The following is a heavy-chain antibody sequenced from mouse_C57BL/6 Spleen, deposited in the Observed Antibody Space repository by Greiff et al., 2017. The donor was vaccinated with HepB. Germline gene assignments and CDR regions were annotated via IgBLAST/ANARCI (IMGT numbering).Heavy chain of an antibody. J-gene: IGHJ4*01. V-gene: IGHV5-4*01. Sequence: EVNLVESGGGLVKPGGSLKLSCAASGFTFSSYAMSWVRQTPEKRLEWVATISDGGSYTYYPDNVKGRFTISRDNAKNNLYLQMSHLKSEDTAMYYCARDYLYGSSYGKAMDYWGQGTSVTVSS. CDR3: ARDYLYGSSYGKAMDY. CDR2: ISDGGSYT. D-gene: IGHD1-1*01. CDR1: GFTFSSYA.